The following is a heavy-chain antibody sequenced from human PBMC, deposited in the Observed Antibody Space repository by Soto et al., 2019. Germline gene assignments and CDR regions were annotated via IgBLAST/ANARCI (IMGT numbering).Heavy chain of an antibody. J-gene: IGHJ4*02. CDR2: ISAYDCST. V-gene: IGHV1-18*04. CDR1: GYNFTTYG. CDR3: ARDPASAYSSSSFDY. D-gene: IGHD6-6*01. Sequence: QIQLVQSETEVKKPGASVRVSCKASGYNFTTYGITWVRQAPGKGLEWMGWISAYDCSTNYAQKLQGRVSMTTDSSTSTAYLDLRSLRSDDTAVYYGARDPASAYSSSSFDYGGQGTLVTVSS.